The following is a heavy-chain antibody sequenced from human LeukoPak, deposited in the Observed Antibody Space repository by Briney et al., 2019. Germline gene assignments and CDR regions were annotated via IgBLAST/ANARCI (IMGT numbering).Heavy chain of an antibody. V-gene: IGHV4-34*01. CDR3: ARGYCSGGSCYSRYYYYYMDV. J-gene: IGHJ6*03. CDR2: INHSGST. CDR1: GGSFSGYY. D-gene: IGHD2-15*01. Sequence: SETLCLTCAVYGGSFSGYYWSWIRQPPGKGLEWIGEINHSGSTNYNPSLKSRVTISVDTSTNQFSLKLSSVTAADTAVYYCARGYCSGGSCYSRYYYYYMDVWGKGTTVTVSS.